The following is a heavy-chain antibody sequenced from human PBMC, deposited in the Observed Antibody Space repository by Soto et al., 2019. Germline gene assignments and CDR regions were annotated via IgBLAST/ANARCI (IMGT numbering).Heavy chain of an antibody. Sequence: EVQLLESGGDLIQSGGSLRLSCVVSGFTVRGSFLSWIRQAPGKGLEWVSVIYDGGSTYYADSVRGRFTISRDISTNTVYLQMNTLRAEDTAIYYCARAKVTPGTYYMGVWGNGTTVTVS. D-gene: IGHD4-17*01. CDR2: IYDGGST. J-gene: IGHJ6*03. V-gene: IGHV3-66*01. CDR3: ARAKVTPGTYYMGV. CDR1: GFTVRGSF.